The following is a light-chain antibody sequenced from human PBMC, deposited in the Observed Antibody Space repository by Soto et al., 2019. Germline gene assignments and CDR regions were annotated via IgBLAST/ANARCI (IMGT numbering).Light chain of an antibody. CDR3: QQYYYAPLT. J-gene: IGKJ4*01. CDR2: SAS. CDR1: QGISSY. V-gene: IGKV1-9*01. Sequence: DIQLTQSPSFLSASVGDRVTITCRASQGISSYLAWHQQKPGEAPKLLIYSASTLQAGVPSRFSGSGSGTEFTLTISSLQAEDVAVYYCQQYYYAPLTFGGGTKVEIK.